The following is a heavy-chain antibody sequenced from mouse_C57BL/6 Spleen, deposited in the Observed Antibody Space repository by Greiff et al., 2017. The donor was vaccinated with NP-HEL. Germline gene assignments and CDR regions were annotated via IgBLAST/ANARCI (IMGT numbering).Heavy chain of an antibody. CDR3: AQKGLGTYDAMDY. V-gene: IGHV2-5*01. J-gene: IGHJ4*01. Sequence: QVQLKQSGPGLVQPSQSLSITCTVSGFSLTSYGVHWVRQSPGKGLEWLGVIWRGGSTDNNAAFMSRKSNTKDNSQSQVFFNMNSLHADDSAIYYCAQKGLGTYDAMDYWGQGTSVTVSS. CDR2: IWRGGST. D-gene: IGHD2-14*01. CDR1: GFSLTSYG.